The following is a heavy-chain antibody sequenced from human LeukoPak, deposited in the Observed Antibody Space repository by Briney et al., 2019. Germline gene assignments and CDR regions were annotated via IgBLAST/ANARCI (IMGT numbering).Heavy chain of an antibody. J-gene: IGHJ3*02. Sequence: GGSLRLSCAASGFAFSDYWLSWVRQAPGKGLEWVANIKHVGSEKYYVDSVRGRFTVSRDNSKNTLHLQMNSLRAEDTAVYYCGRGGANACDIWGQGTVVTVSS. CDR1: GFAFSDYW. D-gene: IGHD6-25*01. CDR2: IKHVGSEK. CDR3: GRGGANACDI. V-gene: IGHV3-7*01.